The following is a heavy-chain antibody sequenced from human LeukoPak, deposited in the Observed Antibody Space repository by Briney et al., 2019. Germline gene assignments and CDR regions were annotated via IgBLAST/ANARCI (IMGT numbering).Heavy chain of an antibody. CDR3: ARVSYDEHY. CDR2: IGAYTGNT. Sequence: ASVKVSCKASGYTFTSYAITLVRQAPGQGLEWMGWIGAYTGNTNYAQKLQGRVTMTTDTSTSTAYMELRSLRSDDTAVYYCARVSYDEHYWGQGTLVTVSS. V-gene: IGHV1-18*01. J-gene: IGHJ4*02. D-gene: IGHD3-22*01. CDR1: GYTFTSYA.